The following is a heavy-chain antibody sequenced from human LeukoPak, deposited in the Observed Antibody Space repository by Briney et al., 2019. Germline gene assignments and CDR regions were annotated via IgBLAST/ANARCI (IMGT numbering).Heavy chain of an antibody. CDR2: TYYRSKWYN. CDR3: ARGRRVDTAMGTYYYYYYMDV. V-gene: IGHV6-1*01. D-gene: IGHD5-18*01. CDR1: GDSVSSNSAA. Sequence: SQTLSLTCAISGDSVSSNSAAWNWIRQSPSRGLEWLGRTYYRSKWYNDYAVSVKSRITINPGTSKNQFSLQLNSVIPEDTAVYYCARGRRVDTAMGTYYYYYYMDVWGKGTTVTVSS. J-gene: IGHJ6*03.